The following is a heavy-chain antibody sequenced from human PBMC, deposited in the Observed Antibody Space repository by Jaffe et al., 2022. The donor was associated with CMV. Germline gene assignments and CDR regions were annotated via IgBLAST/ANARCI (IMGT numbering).Heavy chain of an antibody. CDR1: GFVFSSFN. V-gene: IGHV3-48*02. CDR2: ISSGSTSI. CDR3: ARGYYRIDY. D-gene: IGHD3-22*01. Sequence: EVQLVESGGGLVQRGGSLRLSCEATGFVFSSFNMNWVRQAPGKGLEWVSYISSGSTSIYYADSAKGRFIISRDNAKNSLYLQMSGLRDEDTAVYYCARGYYRIDYWGQGTLVTVSS. J-gene: IGHJ4*02.